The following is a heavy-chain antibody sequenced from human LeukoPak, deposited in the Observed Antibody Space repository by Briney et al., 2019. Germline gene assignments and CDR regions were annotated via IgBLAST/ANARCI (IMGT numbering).Heavy chain of an antibody. V-gene: IGHV4-59*08. CDR1: GGSINNYY. Sequence: PSETLSLTCTVSGGSINNYYWSWIRQPPGKGLEWIAYIFYGGSTNYNPYLKSRVTISADASKNQFSLNLSSVTAADTAVYYCARQMITDMVKAHFDYWGQGTLVTVSS. CDR2: IFYGGST. D-gene: IGHD5-18*01. J-gene: IGHJ4*02. CDR3: ARQMITDMVKAHFDY.